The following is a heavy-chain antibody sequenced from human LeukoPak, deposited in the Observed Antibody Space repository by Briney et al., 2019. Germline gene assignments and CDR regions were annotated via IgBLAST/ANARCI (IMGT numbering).Heavy chain of an antibody. Sequence: PGGSLRLSCAASGFTFSSYAMSWVRQAPGKGLELVSAISGSGGSTSYADSVKGRFPISRDNSKNTLYLQMNSLRAEDTAVYYCAKDPDYDILTAYLNYWGQGTLVTVSS. V-gene: IGHV3-23*01. D-gene: IGHD3-9*01. J-gene: IGHJ4*02. CDR3: AKDPDYDILTAYLNY. CDR2: ISGSGGST. CDR1: GFTFSSYA.